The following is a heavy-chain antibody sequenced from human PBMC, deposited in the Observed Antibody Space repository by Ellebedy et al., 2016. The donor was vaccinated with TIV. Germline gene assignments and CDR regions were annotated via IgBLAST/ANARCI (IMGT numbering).Heavy chain of an antibody. CDR2: ISGGGTT. V-gene: IGHV3-23*01. CDR1: GFTFSSYA. D-gene: IGHD3-10*01. CDR3: ARHYDSGRPHDTMDV. J-gene: IGHJ6*02. Sequence: GESLKISXAASGFTFSSYAMNWVRQAPGKGPEWVSTISGGGTTSYADSVKGRFTIYRDNSKNTLSLQMNSLSAEDTAIYYCARHYDSGRPHDTMDVWGQGTTVTVSS.